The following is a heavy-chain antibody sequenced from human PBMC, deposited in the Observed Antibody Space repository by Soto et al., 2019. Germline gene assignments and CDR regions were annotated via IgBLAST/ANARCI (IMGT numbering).Heavy chain of an antibody. Sequence: SETLSLTCAVYGGSFSGYYWSWIRQPPGKGLEWIGEINHSGSTNYNPSLKSRVTISVDTSKNQFSLKLSSVTAADTAVYYCARTKLELHAFEIWGQGTMVTVSS. CDR3: ARTKLELHAFEI. J-gene: IGHJ3*02. CDR2: INHSGST. V-gene: IGHV4-34*01. CDR1: GGSFSGYY. D-gene: IGHD1-7*01.